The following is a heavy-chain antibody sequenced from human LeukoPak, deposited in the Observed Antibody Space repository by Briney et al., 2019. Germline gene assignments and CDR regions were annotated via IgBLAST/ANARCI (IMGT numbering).Heavy chain of an antibody. CDR3: ARGWGYCSSTSCPLDY. Sequence: GGSLRLSCAASGFTVSSNYMSWVRQAPGKGLEWVSVIYSGGSTYYADSVKGRFTISRDNFKNTLYLQMNSLRAEDTAVYYCARGWGYCSSTSCPLDYWGQGTLVTVSS. CDR2: IYSGGST. D-gene: IGHD2-2*01. V-gene: IGHV3-53*01. CDR1: GFTVSSNY. J-gene: IGHJ4*02.